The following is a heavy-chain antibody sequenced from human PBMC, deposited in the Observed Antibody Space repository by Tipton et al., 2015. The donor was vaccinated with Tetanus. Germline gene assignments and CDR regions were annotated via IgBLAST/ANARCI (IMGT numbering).Heavy chain of an antibody. V-gene: IGHV1-69*01. Sequence: LVQPGAEVKKPGSSVKVSCKASGGTFSNYAISWVRQAPGQGLEWMGGIIPIFGTAKYAQKFQGRVTITADESTSTAYMELSSLRSEDTAVYYCARKWDIVAVSAANYYGLDVWGQGTTVTVSS. D-gene: IGHD2-2*01. CDR2: IIPIFGTA. J-gene: IGHJ6*02. CDR1: GGTFSNYA. CDR3: ARKWDIVAVSAANYYGLDV.